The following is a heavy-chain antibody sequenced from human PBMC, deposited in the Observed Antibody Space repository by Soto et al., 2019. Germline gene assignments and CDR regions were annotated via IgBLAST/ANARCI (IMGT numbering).Heavy chain of an antibody. CDR2: INAGNGNT. D-gene: IGHD3-9*01. Sequence: QVQLVQSGAEVKKPGASVKVSCKASGYTFTSYAMHWVRQAPGQRLEWMGWINAGNGNTKYSQKFQGRVTITRDTSASTAYMELSSLRSEDTAVYYCARERVSTPSGYWGSWFDPWGQGTLVTVSS. V-gene: IGHV1-3*01. CDR3: ARERVSTPSGYWGSWFDP. CDR1: GYTFTSYA. J-gene: IGHJ5*02.